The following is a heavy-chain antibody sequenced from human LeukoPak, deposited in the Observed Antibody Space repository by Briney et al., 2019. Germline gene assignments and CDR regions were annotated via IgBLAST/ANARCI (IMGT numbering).Heavy chain of an antibody. CDR1: GFTFYTYG. J-gene: IGHJ4*02. Sequence: GGSLRLSCVASGFTFYTYGIHWVRQAPGKGLEWVAGISSDGNNKDYSDSVKGRFTISRDNSKNTLYLQMNSLRAEDTAVYYCAKAAYCTSTSCHFSGYAQRPLDSWGQGTLVTVSS. D-gene: IGHD2-2*01. CDR2: ISSDGNNK. CDR3: AKAAYCTSTSCHFSGYAQRPLDS. V-gene: IGHV3-30*18.